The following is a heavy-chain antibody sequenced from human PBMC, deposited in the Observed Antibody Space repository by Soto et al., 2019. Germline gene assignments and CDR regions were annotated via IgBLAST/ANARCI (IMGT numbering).Heavy chain of an antibody. Sequence: QVQLQESGPGLVRPSEPLSLTCTVSGGSVNSYYWSWLRQTPGKGPEWIGYIFYSGSTNSNPSLKSRSSMSVDMSKNQFSLRLSSLTAADTAVYYCARVFPSYCGGDCAYFDTRGQGILVTVSS. CDR2: IFYSGST. CDR1: GGSVNSYY. CDR3: ARVFPSYCGGDCAYFDT. V-gene: IGHV4-59*02. D-gene: IGHD2-21*02. J-gene: IGHJ4*02.